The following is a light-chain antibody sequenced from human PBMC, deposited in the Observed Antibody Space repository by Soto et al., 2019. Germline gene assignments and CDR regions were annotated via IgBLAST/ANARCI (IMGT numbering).Light chain of an antibody. CDR2: DVS. CDR3: QQYTPDSPWA. Sequence: DIQMTQSPSTLSASVGDKVTITCRASQSLGNWLAWYQQEPGKAPSLLFYDVSTLQSGVPSRFSGSGSGTEFTLTITDLQPADFATYFCQQYTPDSPWAFGQGTKVEFK. J-gene: IGKJ1*01. CDR1: QSLGNW. V-gene: IGKV1-5*01.